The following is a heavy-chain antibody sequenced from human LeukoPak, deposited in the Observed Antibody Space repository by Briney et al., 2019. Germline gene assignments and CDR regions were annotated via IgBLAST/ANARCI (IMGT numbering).Heavy chain of an antibody. CDR3: AMKAVPRPRLHDAFDF. CDR1: GFTFSSYW. V-gene: IGHV3-74*01. Sequence: GGSLRLSCAASGFTFSSYWMHWVRQAPGKGLVWVSRINSDGSSTTYADSVKGRFTISRDNAKNTLYLQMNSLRADDTAVYYCAMKAVPRPRLHDAFDFWGQGTVVSVSS. CDR2: INSDGSST. J-gene: IGHJ3*01. D-gene: IGHD5-24*01.